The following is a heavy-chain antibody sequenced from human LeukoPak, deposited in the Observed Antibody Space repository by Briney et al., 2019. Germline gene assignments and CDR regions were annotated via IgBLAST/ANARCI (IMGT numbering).Heavy chain of an antibody. J-gene: IGHJ3*02. CDR3: AKYRSRFYFDALDI. Sequence: GGSLRLSCAASGVRFNSYALSWVRQPPGKGLEWVSGVSDDGGRTYSADSVKGRFTISRDNSKNTLFLHMNNLRADDTAMYYCAKYRSRFYFDALDIWGQGTMVTVSS. CDR2: VSDDGGRT. CDR1: GVRFNSYA. V-gene: IGHV3-23*01. D-gene: IGHD3-22*01.